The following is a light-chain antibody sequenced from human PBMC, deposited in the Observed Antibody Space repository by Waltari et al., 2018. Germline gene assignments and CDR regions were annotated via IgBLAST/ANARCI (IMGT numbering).Light chain of an antibody. CDR1: SSDVGANNF. V-gene: IGLV2-11*01. CDR3: CSCVGRNIYWV. CDR2: DIN. Sequence: QSALTQPRSVSGSPGQSVTISCTGTSSDVGANNFVSWYQHHPDKAPKLIIYDINKRPPGGPVRFSGSKSGNTASLTITGLQAEDEADYYCCSCVGRNIYWVFGGGTKLTVL. J-gene: IGLJ3*02.